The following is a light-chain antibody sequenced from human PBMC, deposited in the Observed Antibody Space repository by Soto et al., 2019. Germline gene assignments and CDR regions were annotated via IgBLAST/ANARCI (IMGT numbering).Light chain of an antibody. J-gene: IGKJ2*01. CDR2: QTS. CDR3: QHYSGWPPV. Sequence: DIVMTQSPATLSVSPGDRFTLSCMASQSVSSNVAWYQQKPGQAPRLLIYQTSARATGIPGRFSGSGSGTDFTLTTSNLQSEDFALYYCQHYSGWPPVVGPGTQVEIK. V-gene: IGKV3-15*01. CDR1: QSVSSN.